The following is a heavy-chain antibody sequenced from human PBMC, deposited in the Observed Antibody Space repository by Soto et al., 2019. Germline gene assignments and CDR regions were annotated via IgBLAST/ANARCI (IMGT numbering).Heavy chain of an antibody. CDR1: GFTFNTHW. V-gene: IGHV3-74*01. D-gene: IGHD1-26*01. CDR3: ARGGVMGVDY. J-gene: IGHJ4*02. Sequence: EVQLVESGGGVVQPGGSLRLSCTASGFTFNTHWMHWVRQAPGKGLVWVSRIYFDGITTNYADSVKGRLTVSRDNAKNTVSMHVNTMRDADTGVYYCARGGVMGVDYWGQGTLVTVSS. CDR2: IYFDGITT.